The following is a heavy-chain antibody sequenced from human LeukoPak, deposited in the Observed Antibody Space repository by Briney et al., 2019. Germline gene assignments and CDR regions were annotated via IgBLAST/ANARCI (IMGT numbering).Heavy chain of an antibody. V-gene: IGHV1-69*13. CDR1: GGTFSSYA. D-gene: IGHD3-22*01. Sequence: SVKVSCKASGGTFSSYAISWVRQAPGQGLEWMGGIIPIFGTANYAQKFQGRVTITADESTSTAYMELSSLRSEDMAVYYCARVRAVSYYYDSSGSFDYWGQGTLVTVSS. J-gene: IGHJ4*02. CDR2: IIPIFGTA. CDR3: ARVRAVSYYYDSSGSFDY.